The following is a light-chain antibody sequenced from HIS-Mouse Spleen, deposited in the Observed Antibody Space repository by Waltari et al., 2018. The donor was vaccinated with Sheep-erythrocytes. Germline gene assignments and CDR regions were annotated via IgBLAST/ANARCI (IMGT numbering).Light chain of an antibody. Sequence: DIVLTQSPATLSLSPGETATLSCRASQGVSSYLAWYQQKPGQAPRLLIYDASNRATGIPARFSGSGSGTDFTLTISSLEPEDFAVYYCQQRSNWYTFGQGTKLEIK. CDR3: QQRSNWYT. CDR1: QGVSSY. J-gene: IGKJ2*01. V-gene: IGKV3-11*01. CDR2: DAS.